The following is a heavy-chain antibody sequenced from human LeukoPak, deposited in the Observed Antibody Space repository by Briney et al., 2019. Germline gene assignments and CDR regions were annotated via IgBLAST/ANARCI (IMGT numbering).Heavy chain of an antibody. CDR3: ARVRQWEILGAFEL. D-gene: IGHD1-26*01. V-gene: IGHV4-30-4*07. CDR1: GASVTHGGFS. Sequence: PSETLSLTCAVSGASVTHGGFSWTWVRQPPGKGLEWLALISYSGSAHYTLSLKSRLSISVDTSKNQFSLKLTSVTAADTAVYYCARVRQWEILGAFELWGQGTTVTVSS. CDR2: ISYSGSA. J-gene: IGHJ3*01.